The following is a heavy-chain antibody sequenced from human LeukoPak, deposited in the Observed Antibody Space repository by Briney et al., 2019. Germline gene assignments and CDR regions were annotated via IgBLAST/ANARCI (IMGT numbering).Heavy chain of an antibody. Sequence: SETLSLTCTVSDGSITNYDWSWVRQPPGKGLEFIGHVHYSGTANYNPSLKSRVTISVDTSKNQFSLKLSSVTAADTAVYYCASHIRDYYDSSGYPFDYWGQGTLVTVSS. D-gene: IGHD3-22*01. CDR3: ASHIRDYYDSSGYPFDY. V-gene: IGHV4-59*08. CDR1: DGSITNYD. CDR2: VHYSGTA. J-gene: IGHJ4*02.